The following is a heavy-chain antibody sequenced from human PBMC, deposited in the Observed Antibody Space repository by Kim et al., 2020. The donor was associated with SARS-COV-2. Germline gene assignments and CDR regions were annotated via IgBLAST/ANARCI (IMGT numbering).Heavy chain of an antibody. J-gene: IGHJ3*02. CDR3: ARDFGFLAGYWNAFDI. D-gene: IGHD3-9*01. Sequence: SLRSRVTISVDTSKNQFSLKLSSVTAADTAVYYCARDFGFLAGYWNAFDIWGQGTMVTVSS. V-gene: IGHV4-39*07.